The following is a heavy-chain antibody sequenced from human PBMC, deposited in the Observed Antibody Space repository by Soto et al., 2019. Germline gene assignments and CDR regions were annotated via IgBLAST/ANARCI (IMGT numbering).Heavy chain of an antibody. Sequence: SVKVSCKASGGTFSSYAISWVRQAPGQGLEWMGGIIPIFGTANYAQKFQGRVTITADESTSTDYMELSSLRSEDTAVYYCARGPDYEGYFDYWGRGTLVTVS. CDR2: IIPIFGTA. D-gene: IGHD4-17*01. V-gene: IGHV1-69*13. J-gene: IGHJ4*02. CDR1: GGTFSSYA. CDR3: ARGPDYEGYFDY.